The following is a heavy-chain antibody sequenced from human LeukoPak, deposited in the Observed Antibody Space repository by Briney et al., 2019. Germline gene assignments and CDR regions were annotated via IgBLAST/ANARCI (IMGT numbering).Heavy chain of an antibody. CDR1: GFTFSSNA. J-gene: IGHJ4*02. CDR2: ISYDGSEK. CDR3: AKPNGLRWYSVFDY. Sequence: GGSLRLSCAASGFTFSSNAMHWVRQAPGKGLEWVAVISYDGSEKYYADSVKGRFTISRDNSKYTLYLQMNSLRAEDTAVYYCAKPNGLRWYSVFDYWGQGTLVTVSS. D-gene: IGHD4-23*01. V-gene: IGHV3-30*04.